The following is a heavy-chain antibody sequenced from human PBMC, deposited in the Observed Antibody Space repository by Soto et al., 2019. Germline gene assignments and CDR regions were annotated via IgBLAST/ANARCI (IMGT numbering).Heavy chain of an antibody. CDR3: ARAYTGRLPRRADYYYAMDV. V-gene: IGHV3-13*05. CDR1: GFTFSNFD. CDR2: IGAARDP. Sequence: GGSLRLSCATSGFTFSNFDMHWVRQVPGKGLEWVSAIGAARDPYYLGSVKGRFTISRENAKNSVYLQMNDLRAGDSAVYYCARAYTGRLPRRADYYYAMDVRGQGTTVTVSS. D-gene: IGHD2-2*02. J-gene: IGHJ6*02.